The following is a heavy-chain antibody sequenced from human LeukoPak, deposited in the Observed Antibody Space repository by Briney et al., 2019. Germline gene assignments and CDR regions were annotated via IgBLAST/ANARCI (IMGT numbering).Heavy chain of an antibody. CDR2: INPNSGGT. V-gene: IGHV1-2*06. CDR1: GYTFTGYY. CDR3: ARGEANGLRYFDWLLD. Sequence: VASVKVSCKASGYTFTGYYMHWVRQAPGHGLEWMGRINPNSGGTNYAQKFQGRVTMTRDTSISTAYMELSRLRSDDTAVYYCARGEANGLRYFDWLLDWGQGTLVTVSS. D-gene: IGHD3-9*01. J-gene: IGHJ4*02.